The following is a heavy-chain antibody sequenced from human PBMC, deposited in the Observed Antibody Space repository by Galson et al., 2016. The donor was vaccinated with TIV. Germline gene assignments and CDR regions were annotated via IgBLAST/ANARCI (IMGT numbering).Heavy chain of an antibody. V-gene: IGHV3-21*06. CDR3: ARDSGASGAYYSSYWHFDL. CDR1: GFTFSSNT. CDR2: ISRGSRYT. Sequence: SLRLSCAASGFTFSSNTMNWVRQAPGKGLEWVSYISRGSRYTYYADSVKGRFTVSRDNGDNALYLQMNSLRAEDTAVYYCARDSGASGAYYSSYWHFDLWGRGTLVTVSS. J-gene: IGHJ2*01. D-gene: IGHD3-10*01.